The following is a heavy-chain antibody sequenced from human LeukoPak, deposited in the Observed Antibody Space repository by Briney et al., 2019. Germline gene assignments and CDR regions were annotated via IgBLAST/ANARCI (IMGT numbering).Heavy chain of an antibody. Sequence: GGSLRLSCAASGFTFSSYAMGWVRQAPGKGLEWVSAISGSGGSTYYADSVKGRFTISRDNSKNTLYLQMNSLRAEDTAVYYCAKAYYYDSSGYPNDYWGQGTLVTVSS. J-gene: IGHJ4*02. CDR2: ISGSGGST. D-gene: IGHD3-22*01. V-gene: IGHV3-23*01. CDR1: GFTFSSYA. CDR3: AKAYYYDSSGYPNDY.